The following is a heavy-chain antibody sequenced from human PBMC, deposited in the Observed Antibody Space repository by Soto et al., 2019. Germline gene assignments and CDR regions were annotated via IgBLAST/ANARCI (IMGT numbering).Heavy chain of an antibody. V-gene: IGHV1-18*01. D-gene: IGHD3-3*01. CDR2: ISAYNGNT. J-gene: IGHJ4*02. CDR1: GYTFTSYG. CDR3: ARIRGVLRSHLPTNDY. Sequence: QVQLVQSGAEVKKPGASVKVSCKASGYTFTSYGISWVRQAPGQGLEWMGWISAYNGNTNYAQKLQGRVTMTTDTPTSTAYMELRSLRSDATAVYYCARIRGVLRSHLPTNDYWGQGTLVTVSA.